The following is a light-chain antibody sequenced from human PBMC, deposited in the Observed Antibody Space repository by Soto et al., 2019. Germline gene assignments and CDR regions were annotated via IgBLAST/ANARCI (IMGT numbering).Light chain of an antibody. Sequence: DIQMTQSPSTLSASVGDRVTITCRASQSISSWLAWYQQKPGKAPQLLIYDAYSLESGVPSRFRASVSGTEFTLTIRRLPPDDVATYNGKEYIIYSPTFGHGIMV. CDR2: DAY. CDR1: QSISSW. J-gene: IGKJ1*01. V-gene: IGKV1-5*01. CDR3: KEYIIYSPT.